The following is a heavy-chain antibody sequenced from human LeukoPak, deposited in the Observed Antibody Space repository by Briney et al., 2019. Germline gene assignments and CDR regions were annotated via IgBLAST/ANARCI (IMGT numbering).Heavy chain of an antibody. CDR1: GFTFSSYA. V-gene: IGHV3-23*01. J-gene: IGHJ6*02. D-gene: IGHD2-15*01. CDR3: ARHLPNCSGGSCYIAHYYGMDV. CDR2: ISGSGGST. Sequence: GGSLRLSCAASGFTFSSYAMSWVRQAPGKGLEWVSAISGSGGSTYYADSVKGRFTISRDNSKNTLYLQMNSLRAEDTAVYYCARHLPNCSGGSCYIAHYYGMDVWGQGTTVTVSS.